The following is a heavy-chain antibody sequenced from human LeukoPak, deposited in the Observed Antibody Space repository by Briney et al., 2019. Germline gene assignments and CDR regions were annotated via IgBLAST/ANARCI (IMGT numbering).Heavy chain of an antibody. CDR1: GGSISSYY. V-gene: IGHV4-4*07. D-gene: IGHD2-15*01. CDR3: ARGRGLPYCSGGSCFDY. J-gene: IGHJ4*02. CDR2: IYTSGST. Sequence: SETLSLTCTVSGGSISSYYWSWIRQPAGKGLEWIGRIYTSGSTNYNLSLKSRVTMSVDTSKNQFSLKLSSVTAADTAVYYCARGRGLPYCSGGSCFDYWGQGTLVTVSS.